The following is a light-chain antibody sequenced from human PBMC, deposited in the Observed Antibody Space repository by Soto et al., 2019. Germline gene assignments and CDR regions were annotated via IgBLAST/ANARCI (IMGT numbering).Light chain of an antibody. CDR1: QSVNRW. CDR2: DAS. CDR3: QEYKTYSWA. J-gene: IGKJ1*01. Sequence: DIQMSQSPSSLSASIGDSVTITCRASQSVNRWLAWYQQKPGRAPKLLIYDASSLPRGVPSRFSGSGSGTESALTISSLQPDYSATYHCQEYKTYSWAFGQGTKVEVK. V-gene: IGKV1-5*01.